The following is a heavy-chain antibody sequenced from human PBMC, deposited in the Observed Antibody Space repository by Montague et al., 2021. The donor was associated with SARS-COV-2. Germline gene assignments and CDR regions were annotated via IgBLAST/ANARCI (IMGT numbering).Heavy chain of an antibody. CDR3: ARLESTRGVIIRGAFHI. V-gene: IGHV4-39*01. Sequence: SETLSPTCSVSGDSINNSRYYWGWIRQPPGKGLEWIGTIYYSGSAYYNPSLKSRVTISVDTSKDQFSLKLNSVTATDTAVYYCARLESTRGVIIRGAFHIWGQGTTVTVSS. CDR1: GDSINNSRYY. CDR2: IYYSGSA. J-gene: IGHJ3*02. D-gene: IGHD3-10*01.